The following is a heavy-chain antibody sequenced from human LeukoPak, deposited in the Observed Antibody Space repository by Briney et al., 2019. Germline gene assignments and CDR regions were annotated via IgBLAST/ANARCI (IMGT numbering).Heavy chain of an antibody. V-gene: IGHV3-30*18. CDR2: ISYDGSNK. J-gene: IGHJ4*02. CDR1: GFTFSSYG. D-gene: IGHD5-18*01. Sequence: PGGSLRLSCAASGFTFSSYGMHWVRQAPGKGLEWVAVISYDGSNKYYADSVKGRFTISRDNSKNTLYLQMNSLRAEDTAVYYCAKDQTRRYSYGGRGYFDYWGQGTLVTVSS. CDR3: AKDQTRRYSYGGRGYFDY.